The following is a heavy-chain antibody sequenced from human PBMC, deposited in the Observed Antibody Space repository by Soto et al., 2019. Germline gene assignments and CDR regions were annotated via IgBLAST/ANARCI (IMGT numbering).Heavy chain of an antibody. V-gene: IGHV2-5*02. CDR1: GFSLTTSGVG. CDR2: IYWDDDK. Sequence: QITLKESGPTLVRPTQTLTLTCTFSGFSLTTSGVGVGWIRQPPGKALEWLAVIYWDDDKRYSSSLKSSLTITKDTSKNQVVLTMTNMDPVDTATYYCAHHPYYGLGSYSFDYWGQGTPVTVSS. J-gene: IGHJ4*02. D-gene: IGHD3-10*01. CDR3: AHHPYYGLGSYSFDY.